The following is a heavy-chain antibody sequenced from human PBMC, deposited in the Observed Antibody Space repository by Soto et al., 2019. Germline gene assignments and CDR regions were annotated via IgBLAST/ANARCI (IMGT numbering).Heavy chain of an antibody. D-gene: IGHD6-19*01. CDR2: IYPGDSDT. J-gene: IGHJ4*02. V-gene: IGHV5-51*01. CDR1: GYRFTSYW. CDR3: ASSLDRHSSADY. Sequence: PGESLMISCKGSGYRFTSYWIGWVRPMPGKGLEWMGIIYPGDSDTRYSPSFQGQVTISADKSISTAYLQWSSLKASDTAMYYCASSLDRHSSADYWGQGTLVTVSS.